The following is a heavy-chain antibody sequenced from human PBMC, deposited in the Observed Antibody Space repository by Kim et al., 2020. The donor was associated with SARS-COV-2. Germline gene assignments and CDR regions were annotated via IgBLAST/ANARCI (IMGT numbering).Heavy chain of an antibody. Sequence: GGSLRLSCAASGFTFSSYSMNWVRQAPGKGLEWVSSISSSSSYIYYADSVKGRFTISRDNAKNSLYLQMNSLRAEDTAVYYCARAGIAVAGYLSGPDYWGQGTLVTVSS. D-gene: IGHD6-19*01. V-gene: IGHV3-21*01. J-gene: IGHJ4*02. CDR1: GFTFSSYS. CDR3: ARAGIAVAGYLSGPDY. CDR2: ISSSSSYI.